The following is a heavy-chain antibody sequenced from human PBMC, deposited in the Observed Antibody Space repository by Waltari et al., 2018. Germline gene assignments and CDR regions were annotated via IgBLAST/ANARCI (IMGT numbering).Heavy chain of an antibody. D-gene: IGHD1-26*01. V-gene: IGHV3-48*01. CDR2: ISSSSSTI. Sequence: EVQLVESGGGLVQPGGSLRLSCAASGFTFSSYSMNWVRQAPGNGLEWVSYISSSSSTIYYADSVKGRFTISRDNAKNSLYLQMNSLRAEDTAVYYCARDFSVGAVDYWGQGTLVTVSS. CDR3: ARDFSVGAVDY. CDR1: GFTFSSYS. J-gene: IGHJ4*02.